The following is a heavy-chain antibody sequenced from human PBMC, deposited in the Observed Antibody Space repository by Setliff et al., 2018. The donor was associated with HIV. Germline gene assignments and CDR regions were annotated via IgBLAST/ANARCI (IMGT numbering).Heavy chain of an antibody. D-gene: IGHD3-22*01. Sequence: SVKVSCKASGGTFSSYAISWVRQAPGQGLEWMGGIIPILGIANYAQKFQGRVTITADESTSTAYMELSSLRSEDTAVYYCAREFGYYYDSSGSLREEGFDPWGQGTLVTVSS. CDR1: GGTFSSYA. CDR3: AREFGYYYDSSGSLREEGFDP. V-gene: IGHV1-69*10. CDR2: IIPILGIA. J-gene: IGHJ5*02.